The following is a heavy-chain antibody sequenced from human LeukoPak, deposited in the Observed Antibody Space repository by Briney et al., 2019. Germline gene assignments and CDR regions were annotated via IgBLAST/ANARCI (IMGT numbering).Heavy chain of an antibody. Sequence: SQTLSLTCTVSGGSISSGSYYWSWIRQPAGKGLEWIGRIYTSGSTNYNPSLKSRVTISVDTSKNQFSLKLSSVTAADTAVYYCARVAGGRFGELSVYMDVWGKGTTVTVSS. V-gene: IGHV4-61*02. CDR3: ARVAGGRFGELSVYMDV. J-gene: IGHJ6*03. D-gene: IGHD3-10*01. CDR1: GGSISSGSYY. CDR2: IYTSGST.